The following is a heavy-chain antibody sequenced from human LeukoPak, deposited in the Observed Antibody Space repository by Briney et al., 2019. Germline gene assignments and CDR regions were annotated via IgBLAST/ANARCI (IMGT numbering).Heavy chain of an antibody. Sequence: ASVKVSCKASGYTFTSYDINWVRQATGQGLEWMGWMNPNSGNTGYAQKFQGRVTMTRNTSISTAYMELSSLRSEDTAVYYCARGGRYFNWLSGWYYYMDVWGKGTTVTISS. CDR3: ARGGRYFNWLSGWYYYMDV. CDR1: GYTFTSYD. D-gene: IGHD3-9*01. J-gene: IGHJ6*03. V-gene: IGHV1-8*01. CDR2: MNPNSGNT.